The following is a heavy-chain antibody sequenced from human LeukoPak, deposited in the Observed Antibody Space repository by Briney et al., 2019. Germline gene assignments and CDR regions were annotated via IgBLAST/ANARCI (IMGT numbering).Heavy chain of an antibody. CDR1: GGSISSYY. J-gene: IGHJ4*02. D-gene: IGHD3-3*01. CDR3: ARDRPGDFWSDYSVREKIFDY. Sequence: PSETLSLTCTVSGGSISSYYWSWIRQPAGKGLEWIGRIYTSGSTNYNPSLKSRVTISVDKSKNQFSLKLSSVTAADTAVYYCARDRPGDFWSDYSVREKIFDYWGQGTLVTVSS. V-gene: IGHV4-4*07. CDR2: IYTSGST.